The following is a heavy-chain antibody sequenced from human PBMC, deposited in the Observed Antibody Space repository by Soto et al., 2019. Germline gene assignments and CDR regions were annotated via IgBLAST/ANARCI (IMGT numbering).Heavy chain of an antibody. CDR1: GGSISSGGYY. CDR3: ARDYYYDSSGYFSNY. Sequence: PSETLSLTCTVSGGSISSGGYYWSWIRQHPGKGLEWIGYIYYSGSTYYNPSLKSRVTISVDTSKNQFSLKLSSVTAADTAVYYCARDYYYDSSGYFSNYWGQGTLVTVSS. CDR2: IYYSGST. J-gene: IGHJ4*02. D-gene: IGHD3-22*01. V-gene: IGHV4-31*03.